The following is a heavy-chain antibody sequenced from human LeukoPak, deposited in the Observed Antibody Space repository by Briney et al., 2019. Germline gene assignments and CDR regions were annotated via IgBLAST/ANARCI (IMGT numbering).Heavy chain of an antibody. D-gene: IGHD6-13*01. Sequence: SETLSLTCTVSGGSISSGDYYWSWIRQPPGKGLEWIGYIYYSGSTYYNPSLKSRVTISVDTSKNQFSLKLSSVTAADTAVYYCARVWYSSSWYLGNWFDPWGQGTLVTVSS. V-gene: IGHV4-30-4*01. CDR2: IYYSGST. CDR3: ARVWYSSSWYLGNWFDP. CDR1: GGSISSGDYY. J-gene: IGHJ5*02.